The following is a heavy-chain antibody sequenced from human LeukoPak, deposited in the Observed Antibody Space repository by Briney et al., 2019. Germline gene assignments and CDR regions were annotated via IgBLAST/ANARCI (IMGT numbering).Heavy chain of an antibody. CDR2: IYYTGST. D-gene: IGHD6-13*01. J-gene: IGHJ4*02. V-gene: IGHV4-59*01. Sequence: SETLSLTCTVSGGSISSYYWTWIRQPPGKGLEWIGYIYYTGSTNYNPSLKSRVTMSVDTSKNQFSLNLKSVTPEDTAVYYCARNLIPEQLVLNFWGQGTLVTVSS. CDR3: ARNLIPEQLVLNF. CDR1: GGSISSYY.